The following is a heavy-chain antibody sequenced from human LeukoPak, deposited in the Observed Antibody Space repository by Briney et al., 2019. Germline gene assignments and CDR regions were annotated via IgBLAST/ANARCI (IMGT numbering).Heavy chain of an antibody. Sequence: PGGSLRLSCAASGFTFSSFEMNWVRQAPGKGLEWVSYITSSGSTTHYADSVEGRFTISRDNAKNSLYLQMNSLRAEDTAVYYCARDGTPIHSSGWDYMDVWGKGTTVTISS. CDR1: GFTFSSFE. CDR3: ARDGTPIHSSGWDYMDV. D-gene: IGHD6-25*01. V-gene: IGHV3-48*03. J-gene: IGHJ6*03. CDR2: ITSSGSTT.